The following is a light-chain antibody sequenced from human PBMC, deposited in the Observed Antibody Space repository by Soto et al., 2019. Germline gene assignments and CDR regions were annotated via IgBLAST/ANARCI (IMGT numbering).Light chain of an antibody. V-gene: IGLV2-8*01. CDR3: SSFRV. CDR2: EVS. J-gene: IGLJ1*01. CDR1: SSDVGGYNY. Sequence: QYVLTQPPSASGSPGQSVTISCTGTSSDVGGYNYVSWYQQHPGKAPKLMIYEVSKRPSGVPDRFSGSKSGNTASLTVSGLQAEDEADYYCSSFRVFGTGTKLTVL.